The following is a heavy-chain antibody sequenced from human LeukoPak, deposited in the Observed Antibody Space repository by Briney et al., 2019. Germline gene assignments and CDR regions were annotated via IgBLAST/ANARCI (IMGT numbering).Heavy chain of an antibody. D-gene: IGHD1-14*01. CDR1: GYTFTGYY. V-gene: IGHV1-2*04. Sequence: ASVKVSCKASGYTFTGYYMHWVRQAPGQGLEWMGWINPNSGGTNYAQKFQGWVTMTRDMSTNTVYMELSSLTSEDTAVYYCAREEPRTYYFDYWGQGTLVAVSS. J-gene: IGHJ4*02. CDR2: INPNSGGT. CDR3: AREEPRTYYFDY.